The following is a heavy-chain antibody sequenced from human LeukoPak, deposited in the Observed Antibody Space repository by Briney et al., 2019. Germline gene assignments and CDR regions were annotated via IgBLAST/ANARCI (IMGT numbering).Heavy chain of an antibody. Sequence: ASVKVSCKASGYTFIDYYIHWVRQAPGQGLEFLGWISPDSGGTNYAQKFQGRVTLARGTSKNQVSLKLSSVTATDTAVYYCARRREELLWFDAWGQGTLVTVSS. CDR3: ARRREELLWFDA. J-gene: IGHJ5*02. D-gene: IGHD3-10*01. V-gene: IGHV1-2*02. CDR1: GYTFIDYY. CDR2: ISPDSGGT.